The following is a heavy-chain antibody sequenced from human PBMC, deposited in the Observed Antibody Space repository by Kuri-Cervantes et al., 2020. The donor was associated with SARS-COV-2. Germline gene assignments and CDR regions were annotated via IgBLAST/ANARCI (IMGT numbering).Heavy chain of an antibody. D-gene: IGHD6-13*01. Sequence: GESLKISCAASGFTVSSNYMSWVRQAPGKGLEWVSVIYSGGSTYYADSVRGRFTISRDNSKNTLYLQMNSLRPEDTAFYYCARETPEHTSSWFDFWGQGSLVTVSS. CDR2: IYSGGST. CDR3: ARETPEHTSSWFDF. J-gene: IGHJ4*02. CDR1: GFTVSSNY. V-gene: IGHV3-53*05.